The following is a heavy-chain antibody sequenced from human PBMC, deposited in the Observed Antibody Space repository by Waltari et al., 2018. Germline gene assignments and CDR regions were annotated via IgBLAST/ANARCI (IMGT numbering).Heavy chain of an antibody. V-gene: IGHV4-4*02. D-gene: IGHD1-26*01. CDR3: AREAYGGELLGAKFDP. CDR2: IYHSGIT. Sequence: QVQLQESGPGLVKPSGTLSLTCAVSGGSISSSNWWSWVRQPPGKGLEWIGEIYHSGITNYNPSLKMRVTISVDKSKNQFSLKLSSVTAADTAVYYCAREAYGGELLGAKFDPWGQGTLVTVSS. J-gene: IGHJ5*02. CDR1: GGSISSSNW.